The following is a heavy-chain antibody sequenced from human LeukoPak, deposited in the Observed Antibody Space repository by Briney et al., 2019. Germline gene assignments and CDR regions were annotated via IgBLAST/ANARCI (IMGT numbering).Heavy chain of an antibody. J-gene: IGHJ4*02. Sequence: PGGSLRLSCAASGFTFSSYSMNWVRQAPGKGLEWVSSISSSSSYIYYADSVKGRFTISRDNAKNSLYLQMNSLRAEDTAVYYCARDLEMATIGPYYFDYWGQGTLVTVSS. D-gene: IGHD5-24*01. CDR1: GFTFSSYS. CDR3: ARDLEMATIGPYYFDY. CDR2: ISSSSSYI. V-gene: IGHV3-21*01.